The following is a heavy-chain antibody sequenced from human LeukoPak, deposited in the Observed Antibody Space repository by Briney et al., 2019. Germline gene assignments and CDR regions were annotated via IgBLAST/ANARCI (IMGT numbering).Heavy chain of an antibody. J-gene: IGHJ4*02. CDR3: ARRGYSGYERFDY. CDR1: GGSISGYY. V-gene: IGHV4-59*08. Sequence: SETLSLTSTVSGGSISGYYWSWIRQPPGKGLEWIGYIYYTGSTNYNPSLKSRVTISVDTSKNQFSLKLSSVTAADTAVYYCARRGYSGYERFDYWGQGTLVTVSA. CDR2: IYYTGST. D-gene: IGHD5-12*01.